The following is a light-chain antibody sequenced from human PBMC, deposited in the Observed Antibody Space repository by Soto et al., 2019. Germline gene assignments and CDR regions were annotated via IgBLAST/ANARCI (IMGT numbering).Light chain of an antibody. CDR2: GAS. CDR1: QSVSNSY. V-gene: IGKV3-20*01. Sequence: EIVLTQSPGTLSLSPGERATLSCRASQSVSNSYLAWYQQKPGQAPRLFIYGASSRATGIPDRFSGSGSGTDFTLTISRLEPEDFAVYYCQQYGRSPGWTFGQGTKV. CDR3: QQYGRSPGWT. J-gene: IGKJ1*01.